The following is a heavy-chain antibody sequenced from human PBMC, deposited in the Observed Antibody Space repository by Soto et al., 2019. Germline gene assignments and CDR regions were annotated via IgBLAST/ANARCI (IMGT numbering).Heavy chain of an antibody. V-gene: IGHV3-23*01. Sequence: SGGSLRLSCAASGFTFSSYAMSWVRQAPGKGLEWVSAISGSGGSTYYADSVKGRFTISRDNSKNTLYLQMNSLRAEDTAVYYCAKRHTTVVNSGGGIDYWGQGTLVTVSS. J-gene: IGHJ4*02. D-gene: IGHD4-17*01. CDR1: GFTFSSYA. CDR2: ISGSGGST. CDR3: AKRHTTVVNSGGGIDY.